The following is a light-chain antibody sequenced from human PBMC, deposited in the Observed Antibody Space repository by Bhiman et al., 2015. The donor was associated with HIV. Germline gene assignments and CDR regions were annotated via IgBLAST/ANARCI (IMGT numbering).Light chain of an antibody. CDR3: QSYDSNRNWV. Sequence: NFMLTQPHSVSGSPGKTVTISCTRSSGSVASNYVQWYQQRPGSSPTTVIYEDNQRPSGVPDRFSGSIDSSSNSASLTISGLKTEDEADYYCQSYDSNRNWVFGGGTKLTVL. CDR1: SGSVASNY. CDR2: EDN. V-gene: IGLV6-57*01. J-gene: IGLJ3*02.